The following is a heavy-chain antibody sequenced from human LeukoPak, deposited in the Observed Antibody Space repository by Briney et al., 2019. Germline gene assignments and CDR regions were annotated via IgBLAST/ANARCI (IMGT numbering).Heavy chain of an antibody. CDR3: ARDSGIAARPGPYYYYYYGMDV. J-gene: IGHJ6*02. CDR1: GGTFSSYA. V-gene: IGHV1-69*13. Sequence: ASVKVSCKASGGTFSSYAISWVRQAPGQGLGWMGGIIPIFGTANYAQKFQGRVTITADESTSTAYMELSSLRSEDTAVYYCARDSGIAARPGPYYYYYYGMDVWGQGTTVTVSS. CDR2: IIPIFGTA. D-gene: IGHD6-6*01.